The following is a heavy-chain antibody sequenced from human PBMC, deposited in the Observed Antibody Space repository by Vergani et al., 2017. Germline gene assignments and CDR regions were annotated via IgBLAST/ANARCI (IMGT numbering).Heavy chain of an antibody. D-gene: IGHD3-3*01. Sequence: QVQLVQSGAEVKKPGSSVKVSCKASGGTFSSYAISWVRQAPGQGLEWMGRIIPIFGTANYAQKFQGRVTITADESTSTAYMELSSLRSEDTAVYYGARDIRVFGVVIILDNWFDPWGQGTLVTVSS. CDR1: GGTFSSYA. V-gene: IGHV1-69*18. CDR3: ARDIRVFGVVIILDNWFDP. J-gene: IGHJ5*02. CDR2: IIPIFGTA.